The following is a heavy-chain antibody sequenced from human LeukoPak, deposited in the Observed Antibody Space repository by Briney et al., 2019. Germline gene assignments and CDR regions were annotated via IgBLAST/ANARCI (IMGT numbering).Heavy chain of an antibody. J-gene: IGHJ4*02. D-gene: IGHD4/OR15-4a*01. V-gene: IGHV4-34*01. CDR2: INHSGST. CDR3: ASVVGAETMVSMYYFDY. Sequence: SETLSLTCAVYGGSFSGYYWSWIRQPPGKGLEWIGEINHSGSTNYNPSLKSRVTISVDTSKNQFSLKLSSVTAADTAVYYCASVVGAETMVSMYYFDYWGQGTLVTVSS. CDR1: GGSFSGYY.